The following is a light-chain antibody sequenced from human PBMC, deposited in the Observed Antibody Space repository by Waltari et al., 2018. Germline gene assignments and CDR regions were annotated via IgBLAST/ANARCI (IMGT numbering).Light chain of an antibody. Sequence: EIVLTQSPGTLSLSPGERATLSCRASQSVSSSYLAWYQQKPGQAPRPLIYGASSRATGIPDRFSGSESGTDFTLTISRLEPEDFAVYYCQQYGSSPQVTFGGGTKVEIK. CDR3: QQYGSSPQVT. CDR1: QSVSSSY. J-gene: IGKJ4*01. CDR2: GAS. V-gene: IGKV3-20*01.